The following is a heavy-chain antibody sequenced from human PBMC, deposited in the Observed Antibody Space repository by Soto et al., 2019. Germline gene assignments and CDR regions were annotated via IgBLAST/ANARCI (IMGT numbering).Heavy chain of an antibody. CDR3: ARAAINSRGFYLIDS. CDR2: IYYSGST. D-gene: IGHD3-22*01. CDR1: GASISSGDYY. J-gene: IGHJ4*02. V-gene: IGHV4-31*03. Sequence: QVQLQGSGPGLVKPSQTLSLTCTVSGASISSGDYYWSWIRQHPGGVLEWIGYIYYSGSTYYNPSLQSRVTMSLDTSKNQFSLKLSSVAAADTALYYCARAAINSRGFYLIDSWGQGTLVTVSS.